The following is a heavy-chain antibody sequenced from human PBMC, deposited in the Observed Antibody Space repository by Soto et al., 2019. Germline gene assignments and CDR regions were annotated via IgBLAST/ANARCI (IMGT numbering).Heavy chain of an antibody. D-gene: IGHD4-17*01. CDR2: IYWDDDK. J-gene: IGHJ4*02. CDR1: GFSLSTSGVG. CDR3: AHRRPYGDHDY. V-gene: IGHV2-5*02. Sequence: QITLKESGPTLVKPTQTLTLTCTFSGFSLSTSGVGVGWIRQPPGKALEWLALIYWDDDKRYSPSLKSRLTIPKHTSKNQVVLTMTTMDPVDTATYYCAHRRPYGDHDYWGQGTLVTVSS.